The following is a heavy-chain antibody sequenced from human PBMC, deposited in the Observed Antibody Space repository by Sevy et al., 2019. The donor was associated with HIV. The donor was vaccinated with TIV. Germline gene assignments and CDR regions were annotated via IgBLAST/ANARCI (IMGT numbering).Heavy chain of an antibody. CDR3: ARGAAAGTFDY. V-gene: IGHV3-74*01. Sequence: GGSLRLSCAASGFTFSSYWMHWVRQAPGKGLVWVSRVNSDGSSTSYADSVKGRFTISRDNAKNTLYLQMNSLRAEYTAVYYCARGAAAGTFDYWGQGTLVTVSS. D-gene: IGHD6-13*01. J-gene: IGHJ4*02. CDR2: VNSDGSST. CDR1: GFTFSSYW.